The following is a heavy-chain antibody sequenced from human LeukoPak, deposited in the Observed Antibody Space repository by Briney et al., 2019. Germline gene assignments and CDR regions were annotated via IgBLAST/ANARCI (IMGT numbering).Heavy chain of an antibody. CDR3: AKDMTTHYYHGMDV. J-gene: IGHJ6*02. V-gene: IGHV3-9*01. D-gene: IGHD4-11*01. CDR2: ISWNSGSI. Sequence: PGGSLRLSCAASGFTFDDYAMHWVRQAPGKGLEWVSGISWNSGSIGYADSVKGRFTISRDNAKNSLYLQMNSLRAEDTALYYCAKDMTTHYYHGMDVWGQGTTVTVSS. CDR1: GFTFDDYA.